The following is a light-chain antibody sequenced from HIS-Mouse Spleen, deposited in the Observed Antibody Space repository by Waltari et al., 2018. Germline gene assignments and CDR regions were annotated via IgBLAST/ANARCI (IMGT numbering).Light chain of an antibody. V-gene: IGLV1-47*01. J-gene: IGLJ3*02. CDR1: SPNLGSSY. CDR2: RNN. Sequence: QSVLTQPPSASGTPGQRVTISCSGSSPNLGSSYVYLYQQLPGTAPTLLTYRNNQRPSGVPDRFSGSKSGTSASLAISGLRSEDEADYYCAAWDDSLSGPVFGGGTKLTVL. CDR3: AAWDDSLSGPV.